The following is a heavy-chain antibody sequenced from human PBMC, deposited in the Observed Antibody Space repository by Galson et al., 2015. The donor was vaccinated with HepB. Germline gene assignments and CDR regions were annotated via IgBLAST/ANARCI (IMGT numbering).Heavy chain of an antibody. CDR2: ISSSSIYI. J-gene: IGHJ6*02. CDR1: GFSFSTYS. D-gene: IGHD4-17*01. Sequence: SLRLSCAASGFSFSTYSINWVRQAPGKGLEWVSSISSSSIYIYYADSVKGRFTISRDNAKDSLYLQMNSLRAEDTAVYYCARDLEFHEDGDYEYYYYYAMDVWGQGTTVTVSS. V-gene: IGHV3-21*01. CDR3: ARDLEFHEDGDYEYYYYYAMDV.